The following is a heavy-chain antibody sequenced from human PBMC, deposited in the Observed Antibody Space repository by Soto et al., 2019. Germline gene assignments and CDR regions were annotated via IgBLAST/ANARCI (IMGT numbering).Heavy chain of an antibody. J-gene: IGHJ2*01. Sequence: EVQLVESGGGLVKPGGSLRLSCAASGFTFSSYSMNWVRQAPGKGLEWVSSISSSSSYIYYADSVKGRFTISRDNAKNSLYLQMTSLRAEDTAGYYCARDQVAGTRYFDLWGRGTLVTVSS. CDR2: ISSSSSYI. CDR1: GFTFSSYS. V-gene: IGHV3-21*01. D-gene: IGHD6-19*01. CDR3: ARDQVAGTRYFDL.